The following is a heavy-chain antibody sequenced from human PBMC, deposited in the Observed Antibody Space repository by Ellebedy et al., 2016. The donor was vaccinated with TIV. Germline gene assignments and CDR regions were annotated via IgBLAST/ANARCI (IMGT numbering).Heavy chain of an antibody. V-gene: IGHV1-24*01. Sequence: ASVKVSCXVSGYTLTELSMHWVRQAPGKGLEWMGGFDPEEGETIYAQKFQGRVTMTEDTSTNTAYMELSSLRSEDSAVYYFTSGHNYGSLDYWGQGTLVTVSS. D-gene: IGHD5-18*01. CDR1: GYTLTELS. J-gene: IGHJ4*02. CDR3: TSGHNYGSLDY. CDR2: FDPEEGET.